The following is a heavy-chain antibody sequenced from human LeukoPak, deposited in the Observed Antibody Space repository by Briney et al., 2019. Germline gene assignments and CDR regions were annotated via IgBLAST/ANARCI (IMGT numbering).Heavy chain of an antibody. CDR2: IYYSGST. CDR1: GGSISSSSYY. D-gene: IGHD2-2*01. CDR3: ARDRWVQAANGPSYYMDV. Sequence: PSETLSLTCTVSGGSISSSSYYWGWIRQPPRKGLEWIGNIYYSGSTYYHPSLKSRFTISVDTPKNQFSLKLSSVTAADTAVYYCARDRWVQAANGPSYYMDVWGKGTTVTISS. V-gene: IGHV4-39*07. J-gene: IGHJ6*03.